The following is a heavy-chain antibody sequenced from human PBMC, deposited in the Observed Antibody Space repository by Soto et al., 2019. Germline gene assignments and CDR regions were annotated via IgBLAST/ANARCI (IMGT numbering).Heavy chain of an antibody. Sequence: QMQLVPSGSDVRMPGASVKVSCKASGYIFTTYSITGVRHAPGQGLEWMGWVSASNGKTNYAQKFEDRVTMTTDTSTTTAYMELRSLRSDDTAVYYCAREAFGVQASWFDPWGQGTLVTVSS. J-gene: IGHJ5*02. CDR1: GYIFTTYS. CDR3: AREAFGVQASWFDP. CDR2: VSASNGKT. D-gene: IGHD3-10*01. V-gene: IGHV1-18*04.